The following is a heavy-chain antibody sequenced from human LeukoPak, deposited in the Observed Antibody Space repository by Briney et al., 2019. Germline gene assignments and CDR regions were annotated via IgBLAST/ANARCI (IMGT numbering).Heavy chain of an antibody. CDR2: IYSGDTT. Sequence: GGSLRLSCAASGLTVSSNYMSWVRQAPGKGLEWVSVIYSGDTTYYADSVRGRSSISRDNSKNTLYLQMNSLRAEDTAVYFCARVDMRYGLAFDYWGQGTLVTVSS. CDR1: GLTVSSNY. V-gene: IGHV3-66*01. J-gene: IGHJ4*02. CDR3: ARVDMRYGLAFDY. D-gene: IGHD3-10*01.